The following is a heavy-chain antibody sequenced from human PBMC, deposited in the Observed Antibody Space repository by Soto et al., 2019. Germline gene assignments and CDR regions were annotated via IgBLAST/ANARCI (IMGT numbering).Heavy chain of an antibody. J-gene: IGHJ3*02. CDR2: IDYIGRA. D-gene: IGHD1-20*01. V-gene: IGHV4-31*03. CDR3: AREVNSAAASDAFDI. Sequence: QVQLQESGPGLVTPSQTLSLTCTVSGGSISSDNYFWSWIRQHPGKGLEWIGYIDYIGRAYYNPSLKSRVTTSVDTSNNQFSLRLSYVTVADTATYYCAREVNSAAASDAFDIWGQGTVVTVSS. CDR1: GGSISSDNYF.